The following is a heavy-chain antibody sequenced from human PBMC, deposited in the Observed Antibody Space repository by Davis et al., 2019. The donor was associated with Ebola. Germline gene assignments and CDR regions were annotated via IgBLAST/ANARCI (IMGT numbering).Heavy chain of an antibody. CDR2: IRSKANSYAT. CDR1: GFTFSGSA. Sequence: GESLKISCAASGFTFSGSAMHWVRQASGKGLEWVGRIRSKANSYATAYAASVKGRFTISRDDSKNTAYLQMNSLKTEGTAVYYCTTTLWCTPRTSCQGGDDYWGQGTLVTVSS. CDR3: TTTLWCTPRTSCQGGDDY. J-gene: IGHJ4*02. V-gene: IGHV3-73*01. D-gene: IGHD2-2*01.